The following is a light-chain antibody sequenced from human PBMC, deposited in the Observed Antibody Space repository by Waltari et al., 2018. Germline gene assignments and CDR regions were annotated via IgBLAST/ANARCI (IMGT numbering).Light chain of an antibody. CDR3: MQALQTPLT. Sequence: DVVMTQFPLSLPVTPGEPASISCRSSRGLLHSNGYNYLDWYLQKPGQSPQLLIYLGSNRASGVPDRFSGSGSGTDFTLKISRVEAEDVGVYYCMQALQTPLTFGGGTKVEIK. J-gene: IGKJ4*01. V-gene: IGKV2-28*01. CDR2: LGS. CDR1: RGLLHSNGYNY.